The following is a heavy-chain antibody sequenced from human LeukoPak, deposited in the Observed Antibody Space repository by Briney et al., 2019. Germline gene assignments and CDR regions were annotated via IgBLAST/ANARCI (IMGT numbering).Heavy chain of an antibody. Sequence: GGSLRPSCAASGFTFSSYGMHWVRQAPGKGLEWVAFIRYDGSNKYYADSVKGRFTISRDNSKNTLYLQMNSLRAEDTAVYYCASDYVWGSYRRLDYWGQGTLVTVSS. V-gene: IGHV3-30*02. J-gene: IGHJ4*02. CDR2: IRYDGSNK. D-gene: IGHD3-16*02. CDR1: GFTFSSYG. CDR3: ASDYVWGSYRRLDY.